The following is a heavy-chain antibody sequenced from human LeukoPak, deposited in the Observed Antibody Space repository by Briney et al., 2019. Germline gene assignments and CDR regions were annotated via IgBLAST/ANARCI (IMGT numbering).Heavy chain of an antibody. D-gene: IGHD3-10*01. CDR1: GGSISSSSYY. V-gene: IGHV4-39*01. CDR2: IYYSGYT. J-gene: IGHJ4*02. Sequence: SETLSLTCTVSGGSISSSSYYWGWIRQPPGKGLEWIGTIYYSGYTYYNPSLESRVTISVDTSKNQFSLKLSSVTAADTAVYYCARQGYYGSGSYTRFDYWGQGTLVTVSS. CDR3: ARQGYYGSGSYTRFDY.